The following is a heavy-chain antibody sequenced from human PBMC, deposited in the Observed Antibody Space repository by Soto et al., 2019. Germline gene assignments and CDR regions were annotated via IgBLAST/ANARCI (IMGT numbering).Heavy chain of an antibody. V-gene: IGHV1-8*01. D-gene: IGHD3-3*01. CDR2: MNPNSGNT. J-gene: IGHJ5*02. Sequence: GASVKVSCKASGYTFTSYDINWVRQATGQGLEWMGWMNPNSGNTGYAQKFQGRVTMTRNTSISTAYMELSSLRSEDTAVYYCARALKYYYDFWSRVGPWFDPWGQGTLVTVSS. CDR3: ARALKYYYDFWSRVGPWFDP. CDR1: GYTFTSYD.